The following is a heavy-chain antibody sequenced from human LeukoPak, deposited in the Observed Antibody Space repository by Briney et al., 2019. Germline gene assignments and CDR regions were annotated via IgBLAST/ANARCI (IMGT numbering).Heavy chain of an antibody. CDR2: INPNGGST. CDR3: ARASYSSGWTKWVDY. CDR1: GYTFTSYY. J-gene: IGHJ4*02. V-gene: IGHV1-46*01. D-gene: IGHD6-19*01. Sequence: ASVKVSCKASGYTFTSYYMHWVRQAPGQGLEWMGIINPNGGSTSYAQKFQGRVTMTRDTSTSTVYMELSSLRSEDTAVYYCARASYSSGWTKWVDYWGQGTLVTVSS.